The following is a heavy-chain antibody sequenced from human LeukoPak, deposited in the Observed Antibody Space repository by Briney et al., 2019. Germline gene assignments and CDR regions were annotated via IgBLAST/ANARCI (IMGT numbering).Heavy chain of an antibody. D-gene: IGHD3-22*01. CDR3: ARGGYDSSVDFDY. CDR2: ISSSGSTI. V-gene: IGHV3-48*03. J-gene: IGHJ4*02. Sequence: QTGGSLRLSCAASGFTFSSYEMNWVRQAPGKGLEWVSYISSSGSTIYYADSVKGRFTISRDNAKNSLYLQMNSLRAEDTAVYYCARGGYDSSVDFDYWGQGTLVTVSS. CDR1: GFTFSSYE.